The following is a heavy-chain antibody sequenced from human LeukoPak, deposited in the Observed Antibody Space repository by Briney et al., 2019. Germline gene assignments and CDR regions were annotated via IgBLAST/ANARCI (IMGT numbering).Heavy chain of an antibody. CDR1: GFTFSSYG. V-gene: IGHV3-33*01. Sequence: PGGSLRLSCATSGFTFSSYGMHWVRQAPGKGLEWVAVIWSDGTKKYSVDSVKGRFTISRDNSKNTLYLQMNSLRVEDTAVYYCAREVSTNCACDCCPDHWGQGTLVTVSS. CDR3: AREVSTNCACDCCPDH. D-gene: IGHD2-21*02. J-gene: IGHJ5*02. CDR2: IWSDGTKK.